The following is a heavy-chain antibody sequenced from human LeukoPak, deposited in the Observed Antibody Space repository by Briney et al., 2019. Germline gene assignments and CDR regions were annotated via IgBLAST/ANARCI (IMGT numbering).Heavy chain of an antibody. D-gene: IGHD3-22*01. CDR2: ISYDGSNK. V-gene: IGHV3-30*04. CDR1: GFAFSSYA. J-gene: IGHJ4*02. CDR3: ARDRYYDSSGYYPYFDY. Sequence: PGRSLRLSCAASGFAFSSYAMHWVRQAPGKGLEWVAVISYDGSNKYYADSVKGRFTISRDNSKNTLYLQMNSLRAEDTAVYYCARDRYYDSSGYYPYFDYWGQETLVTVSS.